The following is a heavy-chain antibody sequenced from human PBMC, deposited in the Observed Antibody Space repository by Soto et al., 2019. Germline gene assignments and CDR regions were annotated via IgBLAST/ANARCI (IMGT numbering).Heavy chain of an antibody. CDR3: SRDRDRYCSGGSCYEAFDI. CDR1: GYTFTSYG. D-gene: IGHD2-15*01. CDR2: ISANNGNT. Sequence: ASVKVSCKASGYTFTSYGISWVRQAPGQGLEWMGWISANNGNTNYAQKLQGRVTITTDTSTSKAYMELKSLRSDDSVVYYCSRDRDRYCSGGSCYEAFDIWGQGTMVTVSS. J-gene: IGHJ3*02. V-gene: IGHV1-18*01.